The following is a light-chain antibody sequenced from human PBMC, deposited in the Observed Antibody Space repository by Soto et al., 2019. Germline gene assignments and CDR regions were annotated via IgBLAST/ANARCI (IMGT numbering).Light chain of an antibody. V-gene: IGKV3-15*01. CDR3: QQYNNWWT. J-gene: IGKJ1*01. Sequence: EILMTQSPATLSVSPGERATLSCRASQSVDSNLAWYQQKPGQAPRLLIYGASTRATGISARFSGSGSGTEFTLTISSLQSEDFGFYYCQQYNNWWTFGQGTKVDI. CDR1: QSVDSN. CDR2: GAS.